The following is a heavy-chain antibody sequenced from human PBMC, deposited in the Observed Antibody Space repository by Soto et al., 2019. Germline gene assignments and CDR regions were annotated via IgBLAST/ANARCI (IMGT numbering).Heavy chain of an antibody. V-gene: IGHV1-69*01. Sequence: QVHLVQSGAEVKKPGSSVKVSCKTSGGTFSDLAFSWVRQAPRQGLEWVGGIIPLFGTPNYAREFQGSVSISADDSSNAVYMDLRSLRSEDTAVYYCASERVAEMATGGDFDNWGPGTLVTVAS. D-gene: IGHD2-8*01. CDR2: IIPLFGTP. J-gene: IGHJ4*02. CDR3: ASERVAEMATGGDFDN. CDR1: GGTFSDLA.